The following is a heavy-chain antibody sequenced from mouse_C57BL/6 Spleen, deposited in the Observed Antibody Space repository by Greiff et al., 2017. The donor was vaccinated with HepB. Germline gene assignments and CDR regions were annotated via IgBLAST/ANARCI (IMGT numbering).Heavy chain of an antibody. CDR2: IWTGEGT. Sequence: QVQLKQSGPGLVAPSQSLSITCTVSGFSLTSYAISWVRQPPGKGLEWLGVIWTGEGTNYNSALKSRLSISKDNSKSQVFLKMNSLQTDDTARYYCARNRDGYDWFAYWGQGTLVTVSA. V-gene: IGHV2-9-1*01. CDR1: GFSLTSYA. J-gene: IGHJ3*01. D-gene: IGHD2-2*01. CDR3: ARNRDGYDWFAY.